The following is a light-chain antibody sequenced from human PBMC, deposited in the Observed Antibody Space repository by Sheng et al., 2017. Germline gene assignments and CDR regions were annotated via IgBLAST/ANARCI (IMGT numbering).Light chain of an antibody. CDR3: LQDYNSPYT. CDR1: RALKND. CDR2: ATS. Sequence: AIQMTQSPSSPVCVCWETESPSLAGQVRALKNDLGWYQQKPGXAPKLLIYATSTLQNGVPSRFSGSGSDTDFTLTISSLQPEDFATYYCLQDYNSPYTFGQGTRLEMK. J-gene: IGKJ2*01. V-gene: IGKV1-6*02.